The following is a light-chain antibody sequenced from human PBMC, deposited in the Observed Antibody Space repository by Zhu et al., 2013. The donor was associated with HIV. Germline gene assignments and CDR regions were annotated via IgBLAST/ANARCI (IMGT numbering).Light chain of an antibody. CDR1: SSDIGKNY. CDR3: AAWDDSLSGPV. V-gene: IGLV1-47*02. Sequence: QSVLTQPPSVSAAPGQKVTISCSGSSSDIGKNYVFWYQHFPNSPQAYLIYANNNRPSGVPDRFSGSKSGTSASLAISGLQSEDETDYYCAAWDDSLSGPVFGGGTKLTVL. CDR2: ANN. J-gene: IGLJ3*02.